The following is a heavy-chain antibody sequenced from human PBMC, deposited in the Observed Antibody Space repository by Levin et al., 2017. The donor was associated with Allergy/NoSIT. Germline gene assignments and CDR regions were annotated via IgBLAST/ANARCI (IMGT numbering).Heavy chain of an antibody. CDR3: ARTDLYCGGDCYSDFLGQYYFDY. J-gene: IGHJ4*02. CDR2: IYYSGST. Sequence: SETLSLTCTVSGGSISSSSYYWGWIRQPPGKGLEWIGSIYYSGSTYYNPSLKSRVTISVDTSKNQFSLKLSSVTAADTAVYYCARTDLYCGGDCYSDFLGQYYFDYWGQGTLVTVSS. CDR1: GGSISSSSYY. D-gene: IGHD2-21*02. V-gene: IGHV4-39*07.